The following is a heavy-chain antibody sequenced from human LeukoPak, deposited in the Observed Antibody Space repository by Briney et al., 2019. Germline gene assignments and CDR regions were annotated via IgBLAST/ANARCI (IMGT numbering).Heavy chain of an antibody. D-gene: IGHD4-17*01. Sequence: GRSMRLSCAASGFTFSSYAMNWVRQAPGKGLEWVSTISSSGGSTYYADSVKGRFTISRDNSKNTLYLQMNSLRAEDTAVFYCTKDRMTTVTLDAFDIWGQGTMVTVSS. V-gene: IGHV3-23*01. CDR1: GFTFSSYA. J-gene: IGHJ3*02. CDR3: TKDRMTTVTLDAFDI. CDR2: ISSSGGST.